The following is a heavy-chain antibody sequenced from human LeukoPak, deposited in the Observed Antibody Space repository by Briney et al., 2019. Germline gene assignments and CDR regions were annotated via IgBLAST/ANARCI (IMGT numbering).Heavy chain of an antibody. CDR3: AKDKRGIAAAGLDY. J-gene: IGHJ4*02. Sequence: GGSLRLSCAASGFTFDDYAMHWVRQAPGKGLEWVSGISWNSGSIGYADSVKGRFTISRDNAKNSLYLQMNSLRAEDTALYYCAKDKRGIAAAGLDYWGQGTLVTVSS. V-gene: IGHV3-9*01. CDR2: ISWNSGSI. D-gene: IGHD6-13*01. CDR1: GFTFDDYA.